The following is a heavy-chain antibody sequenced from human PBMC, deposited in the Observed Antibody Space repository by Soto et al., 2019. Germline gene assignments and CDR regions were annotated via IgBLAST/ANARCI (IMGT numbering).Heavy chain of an antibody. V-gene: IGHV4-31*03. Sequence: PSETLSLTCTVSGGSISSGGYYWSWIRQHPGKGLEWIGYIYYSGSTYYNPSLKSRVTISVDTSKNQFSLKLSSVTAADTAVYYCARDLGLRDGYNSFNWFDPWGQGTRVTVSS. CDR3: ARDLGLRDGYNSFNWFDP. D-gene: IGHD5-12*01. J-gene: IGHJ5*02. CDR1: GGSISSGGYY. CDR2: IYYSGST.